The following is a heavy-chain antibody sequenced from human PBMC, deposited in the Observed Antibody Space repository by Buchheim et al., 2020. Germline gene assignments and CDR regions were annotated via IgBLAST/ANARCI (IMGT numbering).Heavy chain of an antibody. J-gene: IGHJ6*02. CDR2: ISWDGGST. CDR1: GFTFDDYA. V-gene: IGHV3-43D*03. D-gene: IGHD3-10*01. Sequence: EVQLVESGGVVVQPGGSLRLSCAASGFTFDDYAMHWVRQAPGKGLEWVSLISWDGGSTYYADSVKGRLTISRDNSKNSVYLQMNSLRAEDTALYYCAKDSGGYNYYYGMDVGGQGTT. CDR3: AKDSGGYNYYYGMDV.